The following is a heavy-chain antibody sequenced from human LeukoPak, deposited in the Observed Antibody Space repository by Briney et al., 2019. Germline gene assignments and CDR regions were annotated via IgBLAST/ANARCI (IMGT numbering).Heavy chain of an antibody. J-gene: IGHJ6*03. D-gene: IGHD1-26*01. Sequence: GGSLRLSCAASGFTFSSYNMNWVRQAPGKGLEWVSSITSGSSYRFYADSVKGRFTISRDNAKNSLYLQMNSLRAEDTAVYYCARDPYSGSYGDYYYYYMDVWGKGTTVTISS. V-gene: IGHV3-21*01. CDR1: GFTFSSYN. CDR3: ARDPYSGSYGDYYYYYMDV. CDR2: ITSGSSYR.